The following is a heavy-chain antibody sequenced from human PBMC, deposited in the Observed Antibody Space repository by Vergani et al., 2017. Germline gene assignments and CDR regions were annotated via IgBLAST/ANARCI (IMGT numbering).Heavy chain of an antibody. V-gene: IGHV3-30*18. D-gene: IGHD3-22*01. CDR3: AKFAKWDSSDCFDY. CDR2: ISYDGSNK. Sequence: QVQLVESGGGVVQPGRSLRLSCAASGFTFSSYGMHWVRQAPGKGLEWVSVISYDGSNKYYADSVKGRFTISRDNSENTLYLQMNSLRAEDTAVYYCAKFAKWDSSDCFDYWGQGTLVTVSS. J-gene: IGHJ4*02. CDR1: GFTFSSYG.